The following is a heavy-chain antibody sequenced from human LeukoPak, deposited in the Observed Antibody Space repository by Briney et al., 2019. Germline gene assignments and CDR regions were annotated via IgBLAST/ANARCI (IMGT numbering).Heavy chain of an antibody. J-gene: IGHJ4*02. CDR1: GFTFSSYW. CDR3: ARGSFRRRLVRGVIPTSYDY. D-gene: IGHD3-10*01. Sequence: GGSLRLSCAASGFTFSSYWMHWVRQAPGKGLVWVSRINSDGSSTSYADSVKGRFTISRENAKNSLYLQMNSLRAGDTAVYYCARGSFRRRLVRGVIPTSYDYWGQGTLVTVSS. V-gene: IGHV3-74*01. CDR2: INSDGSST.